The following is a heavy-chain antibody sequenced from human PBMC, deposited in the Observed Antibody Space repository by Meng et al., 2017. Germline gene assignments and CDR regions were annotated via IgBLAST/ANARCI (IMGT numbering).Heavy chain of an antibody. CDR1: GGTFSSSA. CDR3: ARTARLDYGDYGMPDQPYYYYYGMDV. CDR2: IIPIFGTA. D-gene: IGHD4-17*01. V-gene: IGHV1-69*06. J-gene: IGHJ6*02. Sequence: SVKVSCKASGGTFSSSAISWVRQDPGQGLEWMGGIIPIFGTANYAQKFQGRVTITADKSTSTAYMELSSLRSEDTAVYYCARTARLDYGDYGMPDQPYYYYYGMDVWGQRTTVTVSS.